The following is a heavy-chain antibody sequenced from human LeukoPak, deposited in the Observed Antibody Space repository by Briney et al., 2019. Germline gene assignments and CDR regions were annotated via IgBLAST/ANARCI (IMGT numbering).Heavy chain of an antibody. CDR1: IFSFSTFG. CDR3: AKGLCDYDDFRLGF. CDR2: IPYDGSDK. J-gene: IGHJ4*02. Sequence: PGGSLRLSCAASIFSFSTFGFHWVRQAPGKGLEWVAFIPYDGSDKYYADSVKGRFTVSRDNPKNTLYLHMNSLRVEDTAVYYCAKGLCDYDDFRLGFWGQGTLVTVSS. D-gene: IGHD4-17*01. V-gene: IGHV3-30*02.